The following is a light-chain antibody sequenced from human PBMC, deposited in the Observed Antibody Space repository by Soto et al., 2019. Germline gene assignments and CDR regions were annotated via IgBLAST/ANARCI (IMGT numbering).Light chain of an antibody. CDR3: QQTRSFPLT. CDR2: DAS. CDR1: QSISGRY. V-gene: IGKV3D-20*02. J-gene: IGKJ4*01. Sequence: PGERASLSCRASQSISGRYLAWYQQKPGQAPRLLIYDASSRATGIPDRFSGSGSGTDFILTITSLQPDDAAVYYCQQTRSFPLTFGGGTKVEI.